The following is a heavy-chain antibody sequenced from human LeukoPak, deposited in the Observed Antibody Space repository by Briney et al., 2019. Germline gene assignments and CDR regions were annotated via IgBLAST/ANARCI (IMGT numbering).Heavy chain of an antibody. D-gene: IGHD4-17*01. V-gene: IGHV1-2*04. CDR1: GYTFTGYY. CDR2: INPNSGGT. Sequence: ASVTVSCTASGYTFTGYYMHWVRQAPGQGLEWMGWINPNSGGTNYAQKFQGWVTMTRDTSISTAYMELSRLRSDDTAVYYCARGGGGSSTVTICWFDSWGQGTLVTVSS. J-gene: IGHJ5*01. CDR3: ARGGGGSSTVTICWFDS.